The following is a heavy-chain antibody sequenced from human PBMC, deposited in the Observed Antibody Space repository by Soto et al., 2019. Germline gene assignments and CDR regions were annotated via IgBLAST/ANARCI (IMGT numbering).Heavy chain of an antibody. D-gene: IGHD1-7*01. CDR3: ARDLNYIGPDFYYYYGMDV. CDR1: VGSFSSGSYY. Sequence: SETLSLTCTDSVGSFSSGSYYWSWILQPPGKGLEWIGYIYYSGSTNYNPSLKSRVTISVDTSKNQFSLKLSSVTAADTAVYYCARDLNYIGPDFYYYYGMDVWGQGTTVSVSS. CDR2: IYYSGST. J-gene: IGHJ6*02. V-gene: IGHV4-61*01.